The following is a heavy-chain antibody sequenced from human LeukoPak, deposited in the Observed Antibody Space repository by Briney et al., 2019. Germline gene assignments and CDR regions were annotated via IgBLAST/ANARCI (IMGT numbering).Heavy chain of an antibody. D-gene: IGHD2/OR15-2a*01. CDR3: TRDATYYLRYGYFDY. CDR1: GFTFDDYA. Sequence: GGSLRLSCAASGFTFDDYAMNWVRQAPGKGLEWVSSINNVASHIYYAGSVRGRFTISRDNAKNSVYLQMNSLRAEDTAVYYCTRDATYYLRYGYFDYWGQGTLVTVSS. J-gene: IGHJ4*02. CDR2: INNVASHI. V-gene: IGHV3-21*01.